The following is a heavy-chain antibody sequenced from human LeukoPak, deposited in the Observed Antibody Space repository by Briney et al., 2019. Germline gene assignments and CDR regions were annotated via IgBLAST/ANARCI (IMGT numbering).Heavy chain of an antibody. J-gene: IGHJ3*02. CDR2: INSNSGGT. D-gene: IGHD7-27*01. CDR1: GYTFTVYY. Sequence: ASVTVSFTASGYTFTVYYMHWVRQAPGQGLEWMAWINSNSGGTNYAQSFQGRVTMTRDTSISTAYMELSSLRSDDTAVYYCARAPLGHAFDIWGQGTLVTVSS. CDR3: ARAPLGHAFDI. V-gene: IGHV1-2*02.